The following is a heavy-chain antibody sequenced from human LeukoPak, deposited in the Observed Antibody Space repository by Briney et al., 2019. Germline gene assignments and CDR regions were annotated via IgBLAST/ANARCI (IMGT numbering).Heavy chain of an antibody. CDR2: IYYSGST. CDR3: ARHMTGSYGYEPFDY. Sequence: SETLSLTCTVSSGSISSYYWSWIRQPPGKGLEWIGYIYYSGSTNYNPSLKSRVTISVDTSKNQFSLKLSSVTAADTAVYYCARHMTGSYGYEPFDYWGQGTLVTVSS. D-gene: IGHD5-18*01. J-gene: IGHJ4*02. CDR1: SGSISSYY. V-gene: IGHV4-59*08.